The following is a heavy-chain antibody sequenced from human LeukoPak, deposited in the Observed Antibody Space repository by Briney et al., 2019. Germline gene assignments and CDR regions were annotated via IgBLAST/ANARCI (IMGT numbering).Heavy chain of an antibody. V-gene: IGHV3-21*01. CDR1: GFTFSSYI. CDR2: ISSDSSYI. Sequence: GGSLRLSCAASGFTFSSYIMNWVRQAPGKGLEWVSSISSDSSYIYYADSVKGRFTISRDNAKNSLYLQMNSLRAEDTAVYYCARGSVGGGNYFDYWGQGTLVTVSS. J-gene: IGHJ4*02. D-gene: IGHD3-16*01. CDR3: ARGSVGGGNYFDY.